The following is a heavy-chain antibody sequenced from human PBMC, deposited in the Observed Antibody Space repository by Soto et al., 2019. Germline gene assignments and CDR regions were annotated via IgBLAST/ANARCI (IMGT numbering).Heavy chain of an antibody. J-gene: IGHJ4*02. CDR2: ITPYNGNT. Sequence: ASVKVCCKASNYTFITYGITWVRQAPGQGLEWVGWITPYNGNTNYGQNFQGRVTMTADTSTSTAYMELRSLTTDDTAVYYCARDTSFYFDYWGQGTRVTSPQ. CDR1: NYTFITYG. CDR3: ARDTSFYFDY. D-gene: IGHD2-2*01. V-gene: IGHV1-18*01.